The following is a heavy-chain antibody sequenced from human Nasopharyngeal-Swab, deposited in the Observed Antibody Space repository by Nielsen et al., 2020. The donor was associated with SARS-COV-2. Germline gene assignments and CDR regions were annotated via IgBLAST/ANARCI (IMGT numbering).Heavy chain of an antibody. CDR2: ISSSTYI. V-gene: IGHV3-69-1*01. J-gene: IGHJ4*02. Sequence: WIRQPPGKGLEWVSSISSSTYIYYADSVKGRFTVSRDNAKNSLYLQMSSLRTEDAAVYYCARSPYYDSWSGYYTRFDYWGRGTLVTVSS. D-gene: IGHD3-3*01. CDR3: ARSPYYDSWSGYYTRFDY.